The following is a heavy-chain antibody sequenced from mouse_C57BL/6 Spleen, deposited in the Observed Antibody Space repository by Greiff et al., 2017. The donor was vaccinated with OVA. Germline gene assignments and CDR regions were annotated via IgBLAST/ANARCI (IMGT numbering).Heavy chain of an antibody. CDR3: ARSWYYGSAWFAY. Sequence: VQLQQSGPELVKPGASVKISCKASGYTFTDYNMNWVKQSNGKSLEWIGEINPNYGTTSYNQKFKGKATLTVDKSSSTAYMQLNSLTSEDSAVYYCARSWYYGSAWFAYWGQGTLVTVSA. J-gene: IGHJ3*01. CDR1: GYTFTDYN. CDR2: INPNYGTT. D-gene: IGHD1-1*01. V-gene: IGHV1-39*01.